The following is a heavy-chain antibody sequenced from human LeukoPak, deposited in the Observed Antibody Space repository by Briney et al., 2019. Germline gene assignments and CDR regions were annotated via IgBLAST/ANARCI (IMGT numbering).Heavy chain of an antibody. Sequence: GRSLRLSCAASGFTFDDYAMHWVRQAPGKGLEWVSGISWNSANRAYADSVKGRFTISRDNAKNSLFLQMNSLRAEDTALYYCAKSPTKRLIFCGGDCYSADAFDIWGQGTMVTVSS. CDR3: AKSPTKRLIFCGGDCYSADAFDI. CDR1: GFTFDDYA. CDR2: ISWNSANR. V-gene: IGHV3-9*01. D-gene: IGHD2-21*02. J-gene: IGHJ3*02.